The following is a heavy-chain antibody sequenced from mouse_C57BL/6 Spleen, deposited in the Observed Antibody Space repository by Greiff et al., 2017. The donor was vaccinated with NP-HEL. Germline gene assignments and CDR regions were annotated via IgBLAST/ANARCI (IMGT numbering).Heavy chain of an antibody. D-gene: IGHD1-1*01. CDR3: TTGSKGNGYFDV. CDR2: IDPENGDT. Sequence: EVQLQQSGAELVRPGASVKLSCTASGFNIKDDYMHWVKQRPEPGLEWIGWIDPENGDTEYASKFQGKATITADTSSNTAYLQLSSLTSEDTAVDYCTTGSKGNGYFDVWGTGTTVTVSS. CDR1: GFNIKDDY. J-gene: IGHJ1*03. V-gene: IGHV14-4*01.